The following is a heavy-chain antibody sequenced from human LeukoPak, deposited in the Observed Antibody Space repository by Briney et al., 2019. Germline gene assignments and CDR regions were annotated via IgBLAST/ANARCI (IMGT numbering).Heavy chain of an antibody. J-gene: IGHJ4*02. CDR2: IWYDGSNK. CDR3: ARVKGYSSSWYVDY. Sequence: PGGSLRLSCAASGFTFSSYGMHWVRQAPGKGLEWVAVIWYDGSNKYYADSVKGRFIISRDNSKNTLNLQMNSLRAEDTAVYYCARVKGYSSSWYVDYWGQGTLVTVST. D-gene: IGHD6-13*01. V-gene: IGHV3-33*01. CDR1: GFTFSSYG.